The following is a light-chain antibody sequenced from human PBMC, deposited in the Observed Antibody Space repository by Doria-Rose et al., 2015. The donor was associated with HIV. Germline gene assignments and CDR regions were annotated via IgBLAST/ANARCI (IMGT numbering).Light chain of an antibody. V-gene: IGLV2-14*03. CDR3: NSYTTSSTHNYV. CDR1: SSDVGGFGY. J-gene: IGLJ1*01. CDR2: DVS. Sequence: QSALIQPASVSGSPGQSITISCTGTSSDVGGFGYVSWYQQHPGKAPKLMIYDVSNRSSGVSNRFSGSKSGDTASLIISGLQAEDEADYYCNSYTTSSTHNYVFGTGTKVTVL.